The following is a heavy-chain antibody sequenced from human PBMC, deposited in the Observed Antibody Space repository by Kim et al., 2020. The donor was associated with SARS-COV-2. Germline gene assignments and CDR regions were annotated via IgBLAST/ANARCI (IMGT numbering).Heavy chain of an antibody. Sequence: NYHPSLKSRVTITVDTSKSEFSLNLSTVTAADTAVYYCARRPRGAFDVWGQGTQVTVSS. CDR3: ARRPRGAFDV. J-gene: IGHJ3*01. V-gene: IGHV4-39*01. D-gene: IGHD5-12*01.